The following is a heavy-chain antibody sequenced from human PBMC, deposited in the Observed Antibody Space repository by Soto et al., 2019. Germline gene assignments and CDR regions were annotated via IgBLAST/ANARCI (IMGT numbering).Heavy chain of an antibody. CDR3: ARSPYYYGSRSYYPPNNWFDT. V-gene: IGHV1-2*02. J-gene: IGHJ5*02. D-gene: IGHD3-10*01. CDR1: GYTFTGYY. Sequence: ASVKVSCKASGYTFTGYYMHWVRQAPGQGLERMGWINPNSGGTNYAQKLQGRVTMTRDTSISTAYMELSRLRSDDTAVYYCARSPYYYGSRSYYPPNNWFDTWGQGTLISVSS. CDR2: INPNSGGT.